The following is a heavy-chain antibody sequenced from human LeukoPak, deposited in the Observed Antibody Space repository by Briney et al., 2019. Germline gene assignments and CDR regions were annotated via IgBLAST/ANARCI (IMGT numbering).Heavy chain of an antibody. CDR3: ARGSGLTAFDI. V-gene: IGHV4-4*07. D-gene: IGHD3-3*01. CDR1: GVSISGDY. Sequence: SETLSLTCTVSGVSISGDYWSWIRQPAGKELEWIGRINDNENTNYNPSLKSRVTMSVDTSKDQFSLKLSSVTAADTAVYFCARGSGLTAFDIWGQGTVVTVSS. J-gene: IGHJ3*02. CDR2: INDNENT.